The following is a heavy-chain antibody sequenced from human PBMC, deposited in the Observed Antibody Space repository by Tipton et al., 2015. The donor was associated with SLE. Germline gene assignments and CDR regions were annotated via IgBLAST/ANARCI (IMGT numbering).Heavy chain of an antibody. Sequence: SLRLSCTGSGFTFGDYVLSWFRQAPGKGLEWVGFIRGKPYGGTTEYAASVKGRFTISRDNSKNTLYLQMNSLRAEDTAVYYCAKEGGTSSYYYSGMDVWGQGTTVTVSS. CDR2: IRGKPYGGTT. D-gene: IGHD6-6*01. CDR3: AKEGGTSSYYYSGMDV. J-gene: IGHJ6*02. CDR1: GFTFGDYV. V-gene: IGHV3-49*03.